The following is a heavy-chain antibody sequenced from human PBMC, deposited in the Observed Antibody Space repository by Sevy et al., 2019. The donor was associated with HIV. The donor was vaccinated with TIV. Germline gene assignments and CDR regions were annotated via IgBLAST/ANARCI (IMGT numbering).Heavy chain of an antibody. V-gene: IGHV3-7*01. CDR1: GFSFSTYW. CDR3: EKGNSGSFDY. D-gene: IGHD3-22*01. Sequence: GGSLRLSCAASGFSFSTYWMHWVRQAPGKGLEWVANIKQDESEKYYVASVKGRFTISRDNAKNSVYLEMNSLRPEDTAIYSCEKGNSGSFDYWGQGTLVTVSS. J-gene: IGHJ4*02. CDR2: IKQDESEK.